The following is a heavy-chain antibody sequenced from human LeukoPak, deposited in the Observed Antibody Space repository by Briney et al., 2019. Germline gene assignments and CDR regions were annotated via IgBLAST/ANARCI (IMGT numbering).Heavy chain of an antibody. Sequence: SLRLSCAASGFTFDDYAMHWVRQAPGKGLEWVSGISWNSGSIGYADSVKGRFTISRDNAKNSLYLQMNSLRAEDTALYYCAKEMYSSSWSPFDYWGQGTLVTVSS. CDR2: ISWNSGSI. CDR3: AKEMYSSSWSPFDY. CDR1: GFTFDDYA. V-gene: IGHV3-9*01. J-gene: IGHJ4*02. D-gene: IGHD6-13*01.